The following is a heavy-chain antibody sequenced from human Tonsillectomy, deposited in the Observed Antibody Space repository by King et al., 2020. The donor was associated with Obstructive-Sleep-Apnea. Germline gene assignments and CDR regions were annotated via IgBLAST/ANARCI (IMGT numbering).Heavy chain of an antibody. CDR1: GFTFSSYG. D-gene: IGHD2-15*01. CDR2: VWSDGSKK. Sequence: VQLVESGGGVVQPGRSLRLSCAASGFTFSSYGLHWVRQAPGTGLAGGAVVWSDGSKKYYADPVKGRFTISRDNSKNTLYLQMNSLRAEDTAVYYWAKAPYCSGGSCYLGDWFDPWGQGTLVTVSS. V-gene: IGHV3-33*06. J-gene: IGHJ5*02. CDR3: AKAPYCSGGSCYLGDWFDP.